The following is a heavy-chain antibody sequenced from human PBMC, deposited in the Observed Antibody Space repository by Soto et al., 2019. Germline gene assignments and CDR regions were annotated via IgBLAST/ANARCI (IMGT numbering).Heavy chain of an antibody. CDR2: VYSTGTT. CDR1: GGSINSYW. V-gene: IGHV4-4*07. Sequence: QVQLQESGPGLVKPSETLSLTCSVSGGSINSYWWSWIRQPAGKGLEWIGRVYSTGTTDYNPSLNSRATMSVETSKNQFSLQLTSVTAADTAVYYCARDIGSYAYGEGYWGQGIQVTVSS. J-gene: IGHJ4*02. CDR3: ARDIGSYAYGEGY. D-gene: IGHD3-10*01.